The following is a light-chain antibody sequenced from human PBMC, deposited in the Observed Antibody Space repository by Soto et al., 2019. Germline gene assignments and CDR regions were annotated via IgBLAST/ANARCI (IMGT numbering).Light chain of an antibody. J-gene: IGKJ1*01. CDR2: DAS. CDR3: QQYGRSRWT. Sequence: EIVLTQSPCTLSLSPGERATLSCRASQSVTSSYLAWYQQKPGQAPRLLIYDASSRATGIPDRFSGSGSGTDFTLAIGRLEPEDFAVYYCQQYGRSRWTFGQGTNVDIK. V-gene: IGKV3-20*01. CDR1: QSVTSSY.